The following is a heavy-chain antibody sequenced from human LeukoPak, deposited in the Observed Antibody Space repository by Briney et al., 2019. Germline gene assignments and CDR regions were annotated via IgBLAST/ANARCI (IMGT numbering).Heavy chain of an antibody. Sequence: GGSLRLSCAASGFTVSSNYMSWVRQAPGKGLEWVSVIYSGGSTYYADSVKGRFTISSDNSKNTLYLQMNSLRAEDTAVYYCARALGGYYGMDVWGQGTTVTVSS. D-gene: IGHD3-16*01. CDR2: IYSGGST. CDR3: ARALGGYYGMDV. J-gene: IGHJ6*02. V-gene: IGHV3-53*01. CDR1: GFTVSSNY.